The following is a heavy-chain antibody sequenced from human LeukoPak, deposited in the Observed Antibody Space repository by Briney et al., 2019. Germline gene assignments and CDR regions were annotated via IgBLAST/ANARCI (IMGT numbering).Heavy chain of an antibody. Sequence: PGGSLRLSCAASGFMFSSHDMHWVRQVPGKGLEWVSATGTAGDTHYPDSVKGRFTISRENAKNSLYLQMNSLRVGDTAVYYCARVPYTSSRSGRPYYYGMDVWGQGTTVTVSS. D-gene: IGHD6-13*01. V-gene: IGHV3-13*01. CDR2: TGTAGDT. CDR1: GFMFSSHD. J-gene: IGHJ6*02. CDR3: ARVPYTSSRSGRPYYYGMDV.